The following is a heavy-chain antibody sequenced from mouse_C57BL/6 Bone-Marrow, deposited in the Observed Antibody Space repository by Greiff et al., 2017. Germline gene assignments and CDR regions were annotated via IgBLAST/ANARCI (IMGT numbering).Heavy chain of an antibody. D-gene: IGHD1-1*01. CDR2: INPGSGGT. CDR1: GYAFTNYL. CDR3: ARRHYCGSSYGYFGV. V-gene: IGHV1-54*01. J-gene: IGHJ1*03. Sequence: VQLQQSGAELVRPGTSVKVSCKASGYAFTNYLIEWVKQRPGQGLEWIGVINPGSGGTNYNEKFKGKATLTADKSSSTAYMQLSSLTSEDSAVYFCARRHYCGSSYGYFGVWGTGATVTVSS.